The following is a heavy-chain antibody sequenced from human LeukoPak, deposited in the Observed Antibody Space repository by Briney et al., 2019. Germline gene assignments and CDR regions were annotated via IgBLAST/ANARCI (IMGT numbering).Heavy chain of an antibody. D-gene: IGHD6-19*01. CDR1: GYTFTSYY. V-gene: IGHV1-46*01. Sequence: GASVKVSCKASGYTFTSYYMHWVRQAPGQGLEGMGIINPSGGSTSYAQKFQGRVTMTRDTSTSTVYMELSSLRSEDTAVYYCAIREQWLVHADGFDIWGQGTMVTVSS. CDR2: INPSGGST. J-gene: IGHJ3*02. CDR3: AIREQWLVHADGFDI.